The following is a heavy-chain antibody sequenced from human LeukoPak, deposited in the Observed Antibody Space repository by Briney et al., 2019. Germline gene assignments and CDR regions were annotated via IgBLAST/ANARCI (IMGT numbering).Heavy chain of an antibody. D-gene: IGHD1-1*01. CDR3: ARGRVSSSTWYSTYYYYFYMDV. CDR2: VDHTGST. CDR1: GDSISRHF. Sequence: PSETLSLTCTVSGDSISRHFWSWIGQPPGKGLEWIGYVDHTGSTDFNPSLNGRVSISRDTIKNLFSLRLRSVTAADTAVYFCARGRVSSSTWYSTYYYYFYMDVWGKGTTVTVSS. J-gene: IGHJ6*03. V-gene: IGHV4-59*11.